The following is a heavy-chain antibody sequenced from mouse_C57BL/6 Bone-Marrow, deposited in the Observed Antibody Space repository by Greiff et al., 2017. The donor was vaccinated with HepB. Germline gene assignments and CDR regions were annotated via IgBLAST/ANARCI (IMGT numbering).Heavy chain of an antibody. D-gene: IGHD2-12*01. Sequence: QVQLKQPGAELVKPGASVKMSCKASGYTFTSYWITWVKQRPGQGLEWIGDIYPGSGSTNYNEKFKSKATLTVDTSSSTAYMQLSSLTSEDSAVYYCARQAFTTKESDYWGQGTTLTVSS. J-gene: IGHJ2*01. CDR1: GYTFTSYW. V-gene: IGHV1-55*01. CDR2: IYPGSGST. CDR3: ARQAFTTKESDY.